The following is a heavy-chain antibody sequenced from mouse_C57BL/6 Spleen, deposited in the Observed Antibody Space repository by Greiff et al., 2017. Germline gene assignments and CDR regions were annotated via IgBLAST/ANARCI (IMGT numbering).Heavy chain of an antibody. J-gene: IGHJ2*01. D-gene: IGHD2-5*01. CDR1: GFTFSSYA. CDR2: ISSGGDYI. V-gene: IGHV5-9-1*02. CDR3: TRVYSNYFDY. Sequence: EVQGVESGEGLVKPGGSLKLSCAASGFTFSSYAMSWVRQTPEKRLEWVAYISSGGDYIYYAETVKGRITISRNNARNTLYLQMSRLKSEDTAMYYCTRVYSNYFDYWGQGTTLTVSS.